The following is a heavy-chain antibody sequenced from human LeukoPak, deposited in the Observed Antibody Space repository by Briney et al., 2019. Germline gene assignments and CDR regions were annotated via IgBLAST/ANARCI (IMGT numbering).Heavy chain of an antibody. CDR3: AKGSLGSWYYFDY. V-gene: IGHV3-11*01. CDR2: ISSDGSTV. CDR1: GSTFGDYY. J-gene: IGHJ4*02. Sequence: GGSLRLSCAASGSTFGDYYINWIRQAPGKGLEWISYISSDGSTVYSADSVKGRFTVSRDNAYHSLYLQMNSLRAEDTAVYYCAKGSLGSWYYFDYWGQGTLVTVSS. D-gene: IGHD6-13*01.